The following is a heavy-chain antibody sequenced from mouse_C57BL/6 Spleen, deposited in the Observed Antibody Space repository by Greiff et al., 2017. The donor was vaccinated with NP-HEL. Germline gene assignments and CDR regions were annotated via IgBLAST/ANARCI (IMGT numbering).Heavy chain of an antibody. CDR3: ARERVRALDY. V-gene: IGHV1-59*01. Sequence: VQLQQPGAELVRPGTSVKLSCKASGYTFTSYWMHWVKQRPGQGLEWIGVIDPSDSYTNYNQKFKGKATLTVDTSSSTAYMQLSGLTSEDSAVYYCARERVRALDYWGQGTSVTVSS. CDR2: IDPSDSYT. CDR1: GYTFTSYW. J-gene: IGHJ4*01.